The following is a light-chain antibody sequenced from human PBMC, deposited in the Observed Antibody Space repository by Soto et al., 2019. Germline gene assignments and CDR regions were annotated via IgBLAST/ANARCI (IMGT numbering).Light chain of an antibody. CDR1: QTISTY. CDR3: QQYYSNPRT. J-gene: IGKJ1*01. V-gene: IGKV1-39*01. Sequence: DIQRNQSASPMSASVGDRVTITRRASQTISTYLNWYQQKPGKAPKLLIYGASSLQSGVPSRFSGSGSGTDFTLTISCLQSEDFATYYCQQYYSNPRTFGQGTKVDIK. CDR2: GAS.